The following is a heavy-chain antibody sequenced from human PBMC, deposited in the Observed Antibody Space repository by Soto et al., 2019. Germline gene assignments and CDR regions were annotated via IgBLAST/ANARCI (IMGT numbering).Heavy chain of an antibody. CDR1: GGTFSSHS. J-gene: IGHJ6*02. V-gene: IGHV1-69*13. CDR3: ATGSFTSTGGRIGYHYNAMDV. D-gene: IGHD1-1*01. CDR2: IIPIFGPA. Sequence: SVKVSCKFSGGTFSSHSINWVRQAPGQGLEWMGGIIPIFGPANFAKNFQGRVTITADESTTTAYMELNSLTSEDTAVYYCATGSFTSTGGRIGYHYNAMDVWGQGTTVTVSS.